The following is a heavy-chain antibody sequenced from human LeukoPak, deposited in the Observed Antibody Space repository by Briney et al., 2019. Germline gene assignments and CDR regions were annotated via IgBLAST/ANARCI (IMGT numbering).Heavy chain of an antibody. Sequence: PSETLSLTCTVSGASISNSSYYWGWIRQPPGKGLEWIGSIYYSGSTYYNPSLKSRVTISVDTSKNQFSLKLSSVTAADTAVYYCARTAQTGTMDYWGQGTLVTVSS. CDR3: ARTAQTGTMDY. CDR1: GASISNSSYY. V-gene: IGHV4-39*07. D-gene: IGHD1-7*01. J-gene: IGHJ4*02. CDR2: IYYSGST.